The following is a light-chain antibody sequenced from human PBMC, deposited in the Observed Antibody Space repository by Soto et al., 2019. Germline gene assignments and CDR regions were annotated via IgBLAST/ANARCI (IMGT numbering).Light chain of an antibody. CDR2: GAS. J-gene: IGKJ1*01. V-gene: IGKV3-15*01. CDR3: QQYNNWPRT. CDR1: QSVSSN. Sequence: EIVLTQSPCTLSLSPGERATLSGRASQSVSSNLAWYQQKPGQAPRLLIYGASTRATGIPARFSGSGSGTEVTLIISSLQSEDFAVYYCQQYNNWPRTFGQGTKVDI.